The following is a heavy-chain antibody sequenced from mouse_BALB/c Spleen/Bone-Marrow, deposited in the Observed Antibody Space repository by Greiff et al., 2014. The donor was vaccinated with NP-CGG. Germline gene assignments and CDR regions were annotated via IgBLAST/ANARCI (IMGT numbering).Heavy chain of an antibody. CDR2: ISSGSNTI. D-gene: IGHD2-1*01. Sequence: DVQLVESGGGVVQPGGSRKLYCAASGFAFSSFGMHWVRQAPGKGLEWVAYISSGSNTIYYAGTVKGRFTISRDNPKNTLFLQMTSLRSEDTAMYYCARFGNYVTYWGQGTLVTVSA. V-gene: IGHV5-17*02. CDR1: GFAFSSFG. J-gene: IGHJ3*01. CDR3: ARFGNYVTY.